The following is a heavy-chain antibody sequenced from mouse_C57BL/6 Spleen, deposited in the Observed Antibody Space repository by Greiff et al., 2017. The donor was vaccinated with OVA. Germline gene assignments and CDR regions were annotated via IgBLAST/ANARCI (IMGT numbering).Heavy chain of an antibody. V-gene: IGHV5-6*01. J-gene: IGHJ2*01. D-gene: IGHD2-4*01. CDR3: ARAGYDYDAFDY. CDR1: GFTFSSYG. Sequence: EVHLVESGGDLVKPGGSLKLSCAASGFTFSSYGMSWVRQTPDKRLEWVATISSGGSYTYYPDSVKGRFTISRDNAKNTLYLQMSSLKSEDTAMYYCARAGYDYDAFDYWGQGTTLTVSS. CDR2: ISSGGSYT.